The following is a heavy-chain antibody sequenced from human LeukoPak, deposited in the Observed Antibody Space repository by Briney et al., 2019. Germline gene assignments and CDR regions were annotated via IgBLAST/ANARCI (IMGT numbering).Heavy chain of an antibody. Sequence: SETLSLTCTVSGGSISSSSYYWGWIRQPPGKGLEWIGSIYYSGSTYYNPSLKSRVTISVDTSKNQFSLKLSSVSAADTAVYYCASALLWFGEFGNWFDPWGQGTLVTVSS. CDR2: IYYSGST. CDR3: ASALLWFGEFGNWFDP. J-gene: IGHJ5*02. V-gene: IGHV4-39*07. D-gene: IGHD3-10*01. CDR1: GGSISSSSYY.